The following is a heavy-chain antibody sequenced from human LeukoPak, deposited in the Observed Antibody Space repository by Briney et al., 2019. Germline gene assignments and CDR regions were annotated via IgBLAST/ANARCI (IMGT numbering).Heavy chain of an antibody. CDR3: ARDRFRGFDY. J-gene: IGHJ4*02. V-gene: IGHV4-34*01. CDR2: INHSGST. D-gene: IGHD3-10*01. CDR1: GGSFSGYY. Sequence: SETLSLTCAVYGGSFSGYYWSWIRQPPGKGLEWIGEINHSGSTNYNPSLKSRVTMSVDTSKNQFSLKLSSVTAADTAVYYCARDRFRGFDYWGQGTLVTVSS.